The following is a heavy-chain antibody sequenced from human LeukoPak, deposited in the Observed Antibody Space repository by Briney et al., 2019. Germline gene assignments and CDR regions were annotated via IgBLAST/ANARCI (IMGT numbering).Heavy chain of an antibody. CDR3: ARWGQTRNFDY. CDR2: INHSGST. CDR1: GGSFSGYY. J-gene: IGHJ4*02. V-gene: IGHV4-34*01. Sequence: SETLSLTCAVYGGSFSGYYWSWIRQPPGKGLEWIGEINHSGSTNYNPSLKSRVTISVDTSKNQFSPKLSSVTAADTAVYYCARWGQTRNFDYWGQGTLVTVSS. D-gene: IGHD7-27*01.